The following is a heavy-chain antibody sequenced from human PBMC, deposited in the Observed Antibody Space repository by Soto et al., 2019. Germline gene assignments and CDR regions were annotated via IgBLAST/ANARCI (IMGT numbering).Heavy chain of an antibody. CDR2: ISSSSSYI. CDR1: GFTFSSYS. V-gene: IGHV3-21*01. D-gene: IGHD6-13*01. Sequence: GGSLRLSCAASGFTFSSYSMNWVRQAPGKGLEWVSSISSSSSYIYYADSVKGRFTISRYNAKNSLYLQMNSLRAEDTAVYYCARDKYSSSWYYFDYWGQGTLVAVSS. CDR3: ARDKYSSSWYYFDY. J-gene: IGHJ4*02.